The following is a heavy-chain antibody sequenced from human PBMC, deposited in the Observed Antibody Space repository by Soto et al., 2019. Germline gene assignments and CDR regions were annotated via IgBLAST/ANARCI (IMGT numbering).Heavy chain of an antibody. Sequence: SVKVSCKASGGTFSSYAISWVRQAPGQGLEWMGGIIPIFGTANYAQKFQGRVTITADESTSTAYMELSSLRSEDTAVYYCASSPLTMVRGVSGYFDYWGQGTPVTVSS. V-gene: IGHV1-69*13. CDR3: ASSPLTMVRGVSGYFDY. J-gene: IGHJ4*02. CDR1: GGTFSSYA. CDR2: IIPIFGTA. D-gene: IGHD3-10*01.